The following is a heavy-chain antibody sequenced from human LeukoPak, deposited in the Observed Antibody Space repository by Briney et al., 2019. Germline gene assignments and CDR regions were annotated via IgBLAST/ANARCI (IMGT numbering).Heavy chain of an antibody. CDR1: GFTLSTHW. CDR3: ARDQVGLSDAFDI. D-gene: IGHD1-26*01. CDR2: INQDGSSK. J-gene: IGHJ3*02. V-gene: IGHV3-7*01. Sequence: PGGSLRLSCVASGFTLSTHWMSWVRQAPGKGLEWVANINQDGSSKYYVDSVKGRFTISRDNAKNSLYLQMNSLRAEDTAVYYCARDQVGLSDAFDIWGQGTVVTVSS.